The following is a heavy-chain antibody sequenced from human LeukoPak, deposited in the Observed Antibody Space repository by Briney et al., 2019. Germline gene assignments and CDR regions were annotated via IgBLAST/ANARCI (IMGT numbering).Heavy chain of an antibody. CDR1: GGYISSYY. Sequence: PSETLSLTCTVSGGYISSYYWSWIRQPPGKGLERIGYIYYSGSTNYNPSLKSRVTISVDTSKNQFSLKLSSVTAADTAVYYCASWYYYDSSGYINWGQGTMVTVSS. CDR2: IYYSGST. J-gene: IGHJ3*01. CDR3: ASWYYYDSSGYIN. V-gene: IGHV4-59*01. D-gene: IGHD3-22*01.